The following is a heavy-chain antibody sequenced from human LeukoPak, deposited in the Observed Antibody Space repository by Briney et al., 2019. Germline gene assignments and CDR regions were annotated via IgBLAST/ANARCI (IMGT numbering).Heavy chain of an antibody. Sequence: GGSLRLSCTASGFAFAEHGMSWVRQVPGKGLEWVSGINWGGGSTGYADPLRGRFTISRDNAKNSLYLQMDSLRAEDTALYYCARAPITSPFYFDYWGQGTLVTVSS. CDR2: INWGGGST. D-gene: IGHD2-2*01. CDR1: GFAFAEHG. V-gene: IGHV3-20*04. CDR3: ARAPITSPFYFDY. J-gene: IGHJ4*02.